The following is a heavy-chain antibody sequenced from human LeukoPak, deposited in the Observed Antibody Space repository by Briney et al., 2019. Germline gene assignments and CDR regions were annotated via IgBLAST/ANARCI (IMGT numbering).Heavy chain of an antibody. Sequence: PSETLSLTCAVYGGSFSGYYWGWIRQPPGKGLEWIGSIYYSGSTYYNPSLKSRVTISVDTSKNQFSLKLSSVTAADTAVYYCASEYYYDSSGRNDAFDIWGQGTMVTVSS. CDR2: IYYSGST. CDR3: ASEYYYDSSGRNDAFDI. J-gene: IGHJ3*02. CDR1: GGSFSGYY. V-gene: IGHV4-34*01. D-gene: IGHD3-22*01.